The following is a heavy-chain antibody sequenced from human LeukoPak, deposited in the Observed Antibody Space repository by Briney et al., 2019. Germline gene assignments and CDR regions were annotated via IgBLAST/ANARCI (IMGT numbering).Heavy chain of an antibody. D-gene: IGHD2-15*01. CDR1: GYTLTGYY. CDR2: INPNSGGT. V-gene: IGHV1-2*06. CDR3: ARISSDIVPFDY. J-gene: IGHJ4*02. Sequence: ASVKVSCKASGYTLTGYYMHWVRQAPGQGLEWMGRINPNSGGTNYAQKFQGRVTMTRDTSISTAYMELSRLRSDDTAVYYCARISSDIVPFDYWGQGTLVTVSS.